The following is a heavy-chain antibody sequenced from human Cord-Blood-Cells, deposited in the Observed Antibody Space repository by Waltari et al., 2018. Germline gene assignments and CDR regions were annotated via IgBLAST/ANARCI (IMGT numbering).Heavy chain of an antibody. CDR1: GFTFSSYG. CDR2: IWYDGSNK. D-gene: IGHD1-26*01. Sequence: QVQLVESGGGVGQPGRSLRLSCAASGFTFSSYGIHWVRQAPGKGLEWVAVIWYDGSNKYYADSVKGRFTISRDNSKNTLYLQMNSLRAEDTAVYYCARDGSDAFDIWGQGTMVTVSS. V-gene: IGHV3-33*01. CDR3: ARDGSDAFDI. J-gene: IGHJ3*02.